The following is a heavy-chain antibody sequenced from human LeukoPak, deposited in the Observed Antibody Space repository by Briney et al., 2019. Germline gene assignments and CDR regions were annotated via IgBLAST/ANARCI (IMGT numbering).Heavy chain of an antibody. D-gene: IGHD3-10*01. CDR3: ARAGDYYGSGIPFDF. CDR1: VGSFSGYY. Sequence: SETLSLTCAVFVGSFSGYYWTGLRQPPGKGLEWVGEINYSGNANYNPPLKSRVTISLDTSQNQFSLKLISVTAADTAVYYCARAGDYYGSGIPFDFWGQGTLVTVSS. V-gene: IGHV4-34*01. CDR2: INYSGNA. J-gene: IGHJ4*02.